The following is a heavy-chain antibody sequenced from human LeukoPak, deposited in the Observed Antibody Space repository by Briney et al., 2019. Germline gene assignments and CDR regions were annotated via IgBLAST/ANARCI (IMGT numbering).Heavy chain of an antibody. Sequence: GGSLRLSCAASGFTFSNYWMSWVRQAPGKGLEWVSVIYSGGSTYYADSVKGRFTISRDNSKNTLYLQMNSLRAEDTAVYYCARGGGARFWYFDLWAVAPWSLSPQ. CDR1: GFTFSNYW. CDR3: ARGGGARFWYFDL. D-gene: IGHD6-25*01. V-gene: IGHV3-66*01. CDR2: IYSGGST. J-gene: IGHJ2*01.